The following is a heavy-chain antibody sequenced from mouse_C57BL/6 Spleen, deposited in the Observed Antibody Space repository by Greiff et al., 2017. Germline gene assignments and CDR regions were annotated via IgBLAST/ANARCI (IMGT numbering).Heavy chain of an antibody. J-gene: IGHJ4*01. D-gene: IGHD1-1*01. CDR1: GYTFTSYW. Sequence: VQLQQPGAELVKPGASVKLSCNASGYTFTSYWMHWVKQRPGRGLEWIGRIDPNSGGTKYNEKFKSKATLTVDKPSSTADMQLSSLTSEDSAVYYCARFTTVVATGAMDYWGQGTSVTVSS. V-gene: IGHV1-72*01. CDR3: ARFTTVVATGAMDY. CDR2: IDPNSGGT.